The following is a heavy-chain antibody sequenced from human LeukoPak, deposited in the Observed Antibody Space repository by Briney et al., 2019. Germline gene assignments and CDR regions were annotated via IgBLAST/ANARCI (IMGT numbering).Heavy chain of an antibody. J-gene: IGHJ5*02. CDR3: XXXXNGRRYNWFDT. V-gene: IGHV1-8*01. D-gene: IGHD1-26*01. Sequence: ASVKVSCKASGYTFTSYDINWVRQATGQELEWMGWMNPHSDNTAYAQKFQGRVTMTKNTSISTAYMELSSLRSDDTAVYYFXXXXNGRRYNWFDTWGQGTLVTVSS. CDR2: MNPHSDNT. CDR1: GYTFTSYD.